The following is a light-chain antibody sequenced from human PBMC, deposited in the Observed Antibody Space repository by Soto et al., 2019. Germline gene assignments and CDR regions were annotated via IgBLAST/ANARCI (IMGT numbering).Light chain of an antibody. V-gene: IGKV1-5*01. J-gene: IGKJ1*01. CDR2: DAS. CDR1: QSISSW. Sequence: GDRVTITCRSSQSISSWLAWYQQKPGKAPMLLIYDASSLESGVPSRFSGSGSGTEFTLTISSLQPDDFATYYCQHYNSYSEAFGQGTKVDIK. CDR3: QHYNSYSEA.